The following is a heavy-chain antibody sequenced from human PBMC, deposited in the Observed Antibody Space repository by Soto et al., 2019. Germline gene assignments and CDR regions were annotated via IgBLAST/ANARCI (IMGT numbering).Heavy chain of an antibody. CDR3: ARGGGQRTPGYYYYGMDV. CDR1: GYTFTGYY. CDR2: INPNSGGT. D-gene: IGHD6-25*01. V-gene: IGHV1-2*04. J-gene: IGHJ6*02. Sequence: ASVKVSCKASGYTFTGYYMHWVRQAPGQGLEWMGWINPNSGGTNYAQKFQGWVTMTRDTSISTAYMELSRLRSDDTAVYYCARGGGQRTPGYYYYGMDVRGQGTTVTVSS.